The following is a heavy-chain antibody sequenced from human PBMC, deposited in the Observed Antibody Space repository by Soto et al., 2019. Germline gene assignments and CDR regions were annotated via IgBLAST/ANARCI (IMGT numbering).Heavy chain of an antibody. D-gene: IGHD5-12*01. CDR1: GYTFTSYD. V-gene: IGHV1-8*01. CDR2: MNPNSGNT. J-gene: IGHJ6*02. Sequence: QVQLVQSGAEVKKPGASVKVSCKASGYTFTSYDINWVRQATGQGLEWMGWMNPNSGNTGYAQKFQWRVTMTRNTSISTAYMELSSLRSEDTAVYYCARGKEDIVATTVLGYGMDVWGQGTTVTVSS. CDR3: ARGKEDIVATTVLGYGMDV.